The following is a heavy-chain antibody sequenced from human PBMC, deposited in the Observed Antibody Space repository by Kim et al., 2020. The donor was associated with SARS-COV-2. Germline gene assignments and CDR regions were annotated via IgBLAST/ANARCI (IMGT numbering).Heavy chain of an antibody. Sequence: ASVKVSCKASGGTFSSYAISWVRQAPGQGLEWMGGIIPIFGTANYAQKFQGRVTITADESTSTAYMELSSLRSEDTAVYYCARSPRWMHYYDSSGPRGWFDPWGQGTLVTVSS. CDR1: GGTFSSYA. V-gene: IGHV1-69*13. J-gene: IGHJ5*02. D-gene: IGHD3-22*01. CDR2: IIPIFGTA. CDR3: ARSPRWMHYYDSSGPRGWFDP.